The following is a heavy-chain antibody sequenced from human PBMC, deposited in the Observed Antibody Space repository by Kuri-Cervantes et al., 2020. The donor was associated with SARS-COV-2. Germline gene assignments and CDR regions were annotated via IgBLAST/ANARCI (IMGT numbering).Heavy chain of an antibody. CDR2: IYHSGST. Sequence: SETMSPTCTLSSGSTSSGGYVWGWIQEPPGKGLEWLGSIYHSGSTYYNPSLKSRVTISVDTSKNKFSLKLSSVTAADTAVYYCARYLYSSGSYYNSYYFDYWGQGTLVTVSS. CDR3: ARYLYSSGSYYNSYYFDY. D-gene: IGHD3-10*01. CDR1: SGSTSSGGYV. J-gene: IGHJ4*02. V-gene: IGHV4-39*07.